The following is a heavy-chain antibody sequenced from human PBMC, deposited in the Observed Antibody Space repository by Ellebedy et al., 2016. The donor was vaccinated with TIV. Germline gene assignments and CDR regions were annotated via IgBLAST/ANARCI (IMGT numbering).Heavy chain of an antibody. Sequence: GGSLRLCXAASGFTFSTYAMSWVRQAPGKGLEWVSAISSGGGTAYYADSVKGRFTISRDNSKSTLYLQMNSLRAEDTAIYYCAKDRGDTRSGVWYYFDYWGQGTLVTVSS. D-gene: IGHD3-16*01. V-gene: IGHV3-23*01. J-gene: IGHJ4*02. CDR3: AKDRGDTRSGVWYYFDY. CDR2: ISSGGGTA. CDR1: GFTFSTYA.